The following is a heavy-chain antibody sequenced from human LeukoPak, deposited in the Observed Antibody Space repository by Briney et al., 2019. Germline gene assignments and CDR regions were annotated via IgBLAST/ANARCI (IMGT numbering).Heavy chain of an antibody. CDR3: ARANSNPLDPFYYYYYMDV. J-gene: IGHJ6*03. Sequence: RTGGSLRLSCAASGFTFSSYAMSWVRQAPGKGLEWVSAISGSGGSTYYADSVKGRFTISRDNAKNSLYLQMNSLRAEDTAVHYCARANSNPLDPFYYYYYMDVWGKGTTVTVSS. CDR2: ISGSGGST. V-gene: IGHV3-23*01. CDR1: GFTFSSYA. D-gene: IGHD4-11*01.